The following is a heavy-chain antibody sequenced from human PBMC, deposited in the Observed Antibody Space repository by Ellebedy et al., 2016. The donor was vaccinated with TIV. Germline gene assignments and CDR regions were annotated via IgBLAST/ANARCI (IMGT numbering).Heavy chain of an antibody. D-gene: IGHD4-17*01. Sequence: PGGSLRLSCAASGFTFSSYGMSWVPQAPGKGLEWVSAVNSRSTTTYYADSVKGRFNISRDNSKNTLYLQMNSLRVEDTAVYYCAKDKVFGDSKWEIDVWGQGATVTVSS. V-gene: IGHV3-23*01. CDR3: AKDKVFGDSKWEIDV. CDR1: GFTFSSYG. CDR2: VNSRSTTT. J-gene: IGHJ6*02.